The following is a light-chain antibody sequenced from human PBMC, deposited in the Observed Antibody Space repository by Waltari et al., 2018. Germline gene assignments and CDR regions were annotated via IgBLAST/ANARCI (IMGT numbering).Light chain of an antibody. CDR3: WSYAGRSTVV. V-gene: IGLV2-23*02. Sequence: QSALTQPASVSGSPGQSITISCTGPSSDVGSYNLVSWYQQHPGKAPKLMIYEVTKRPSGVSNRFSGSKSGNTASLTISGLQAEDEADYYCWSYAGRSTVVFGGGTKLTVL. J-gene: IGLJ2*01. CDR2: EVT. CDR1: SSDVGSYNL.